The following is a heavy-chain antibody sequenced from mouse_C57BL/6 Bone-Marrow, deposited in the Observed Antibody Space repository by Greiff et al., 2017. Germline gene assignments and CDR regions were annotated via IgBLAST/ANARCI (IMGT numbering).Heavy chain of an antibody. CDR3: ARSTTVVGGGY. D-gene: IGHD1-1*01. CDR2: IDPEDGDT. Sequence: VKLQQSGAELVKPGASVKLSCTASGFNIKDYYMHWVKQRTEQGLEWIGRIDPEDGDTKYAPKFQGKATITADTSSNPDYLQLSGLTSEDTAGYYGARSTTVVGGGYWGQGTTLTVSS. V-gene: IGHV14-2*01. J-gene: IGHJ2*01. CDR1: GFNIKDYY.